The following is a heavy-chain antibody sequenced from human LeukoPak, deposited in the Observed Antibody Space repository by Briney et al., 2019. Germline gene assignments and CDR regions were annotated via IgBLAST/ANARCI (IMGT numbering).Heavy chain of an antibody. CDR3: ARELVTPNFDY. J-gene: IGHJ4*02. CDR1: GFTFSDYF. D-gene: IGHD4-23*01. V-gene: IGHV3-11*06. Sequence: PGGSVRLSCAASGFTFSDYFMSWIRQAPGKGLGWVSHISSSSTYTNYADSVKGRFTISRDNTKNSLYLQMNSLRTEDTAVYYCARELVTPNFDYWGQGTLVTVSS. CDR2: ISSSSTYT.